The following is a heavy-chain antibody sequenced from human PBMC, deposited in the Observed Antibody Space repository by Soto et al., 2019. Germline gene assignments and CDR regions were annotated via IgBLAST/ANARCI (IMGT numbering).Heavy chain of an antibody. D-gene: IGHD3-22*01. Sequence: PGGSLRLSCSASGFTFSSYAMHWVRQAPGKGLEYVSAISSNGGSTYYADSVKGGFTISRDNSKNTLYLQMSSLRAEDTAVYYCVKEIFSKRGWLLPYFDYWGQGTLVTVSS. CDR2: ISSNGGST. J-gene: IGHJ4*02. V-gene: IGHV3-64D*06. CDR3: VKEIFSKRGWLLPYFDY. CDR1: GFTFSSYA.